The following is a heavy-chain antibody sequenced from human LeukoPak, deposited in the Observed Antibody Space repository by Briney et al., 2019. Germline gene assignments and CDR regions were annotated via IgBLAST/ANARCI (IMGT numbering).Heavy chain of an antibody. J-gene: IGHJ4*02. CDR2: IYSGGST. CDR3: AKEIIVVVVAANYYFDY. D-gene: IGHD2-15*01. Sequence: PGGSXXLSCAASGFTVSSXYMSWVXQAPGKGLEWXSVIYSGGSTYYADSVKGRFTISRDNSKNTLYLQMNSLRAEDTAVYYCAKEIIVVVVAANYYFDYWGQGTLVTVSS. CDR1: GFTVSSXY. V-gene: IGHV3-66*01.